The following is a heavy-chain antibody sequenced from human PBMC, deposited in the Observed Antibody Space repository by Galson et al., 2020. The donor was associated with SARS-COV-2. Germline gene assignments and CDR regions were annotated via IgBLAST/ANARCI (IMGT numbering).Heavy chain of an antibody. CDR3: ARLVRFGVVIPTPYYFDY. J-gene: IGHJ4*02. Sequence: SETLSLTSTVSAGSISRISYYWGWISQPPGKGLEWIGGSYNSGTIYYNPSLTSRVTISVDTSKNQFSLKLIPVTAADTAVYYCARLVRFGVVIPTPYYFDYWGQGTLVTVSS. CDR2: SYNSGTI. V-gene: IGHV4-39*01. D-gene: IGHD3-3*01. CDR1: AGSISRISYY.